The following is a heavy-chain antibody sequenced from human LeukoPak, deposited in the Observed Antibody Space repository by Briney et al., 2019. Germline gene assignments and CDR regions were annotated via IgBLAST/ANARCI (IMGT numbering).Heavy chain of an antibody. V-gene: IGHV4-39*07. CDR3: ARGKFMITFGGVIAIPLDY. J-gene: IGHJ4*02. Sequence: PSETLSLTCTVSGGSISSSSYYWGWIRQPPGKGLEWIGSIYYSGSTNYNPSLKSRVTISVDTSKNQFSLKLSSVTAADTAVYYCARGKFMITFGGVIAIPLDYWGQGTLVTVSS. CDR1: GGSISSSSYY. D-gene: IGHD3-16*02. CDR2: IYYSGST.